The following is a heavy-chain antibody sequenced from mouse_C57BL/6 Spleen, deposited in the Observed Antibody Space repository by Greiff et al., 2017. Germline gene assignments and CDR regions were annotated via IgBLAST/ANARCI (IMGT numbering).Heavy chain of an antibody. Sequence: EVKLVESGGGLVKPGGSLKLSCAASGFTFSDYGMHWVRQAPEKGLEWVAYISSGSSTIYYADTVKGRFTISRDNAKNTLFLQMTSLRSEDTAMYYCAREDYDYDAWFAYWGQGTLVTVSA. CDR2: ISSGSSTI. V-gene: IGHV5-17*01. CDR3: AREDYDYDAWFAY. CDR1: GFTFSDYG. D-gene: IGHD2-4*01. J-gene: IGHJ3*01.